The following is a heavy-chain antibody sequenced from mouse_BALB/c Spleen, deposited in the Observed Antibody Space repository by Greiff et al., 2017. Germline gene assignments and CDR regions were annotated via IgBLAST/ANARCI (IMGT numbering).Heavy chain of an antibody. V-gene: IGHV5-6-5*01. Sequence: EVQVVESGGGLVKPGGSLKLSCAASGFTFSSYAMSWVRQTPEKRLEWVASISSGGSTYYPDSVKGRFTISRDNARNILYLQMSSLRSEDTAMYYCARGDGSFDYWGQGTTLTVSS. CDR2: ISSGGST. J-gene: IGHJ2*01. CDR3: ARGDGSFDY. CDR1: GFTFSSYA. D-gene: IGHD1-1*01.